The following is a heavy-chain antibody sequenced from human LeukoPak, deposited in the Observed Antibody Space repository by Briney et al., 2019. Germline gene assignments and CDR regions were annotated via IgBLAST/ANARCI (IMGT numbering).Heavy chain of an antibody. CDR2: IYSGGST. CDR1: GFTVSSNY. J-gene: IGHJ4*02. V-gene: IGHV3-66*01. Sequence: GSLRLSCAASGFTVSSNYMSWVRKAQGKGLEWVSVIYSGGSTYYADSVKGRFTISRDNSKNTLYLQMNSLRAEDTAVYYCASTYYGSGSYFAYWGQGTLVTVSS. D-gene: IGHD3-10*01. CDR3: ASTYYGSGSYFAY.